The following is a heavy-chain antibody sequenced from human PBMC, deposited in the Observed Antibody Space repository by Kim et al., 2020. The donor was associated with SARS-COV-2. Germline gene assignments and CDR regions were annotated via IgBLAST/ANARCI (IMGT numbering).Heavy chain of an antibody. CDR3: AKVKTSSWFFDL. V-gene: IGHV3-23*01. CDR1: GFTFSSYA. CDR2: ITGSGANT. D-gene: IGHD3-22*01. J-gene: IGHJ2*01. Sequence: GGSLRLSCAASGFTFSSYAMSWVRQAPGKGLEWVSAITGSGANTNYADSVKGRFTISGDNSKNTLYLQMNSLRAEDTAIYYGAKVKTSSWFFDLWGRGTLVTVSS.